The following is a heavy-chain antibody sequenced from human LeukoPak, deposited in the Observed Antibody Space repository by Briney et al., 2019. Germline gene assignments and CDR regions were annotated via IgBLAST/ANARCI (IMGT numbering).Heavy chain of an antibody. J-gene: IGHJ5*02. CDR1: GYSISSAYY. V-gene: IGHV4-38-2*02. CDR3: AREGASGGYDWGWFDP. CDR2: IYHIGTT. Sequence: SETLSLTCAVSGYSISSAYYWVWIRQPPGKGLEWIGTIYHIGTTYYNPSLKSRVTMSVDTSKNQFSLKLSSVTAADSAVYFCAREGASGGYDWGWFDPWGQGTLVTVSS. D-gene: IGHD5-12*01.